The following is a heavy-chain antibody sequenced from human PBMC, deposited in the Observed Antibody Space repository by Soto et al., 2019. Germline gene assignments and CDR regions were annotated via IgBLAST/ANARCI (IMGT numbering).Heavy chain of an antibody. CDR2: INHSGST. V-gene: IGHV4-34*01. Sequence: PSETLSLTCAVYGGSFSGYYWSWIRQPPGKGLEWIGEINHSGSTNYNPSLKSRVTISVDTSKNQFSLKLSSVTAADTAVYYCARKESLNCSGGSCYVNWFDPWGQGTLVTVSS. D-gene: IGHD2-15*01. CDR1: GGSFSGYY. CDR3: ARKESLNCSGGSCYVNWFDP. J-gene: IGHJ5*02.